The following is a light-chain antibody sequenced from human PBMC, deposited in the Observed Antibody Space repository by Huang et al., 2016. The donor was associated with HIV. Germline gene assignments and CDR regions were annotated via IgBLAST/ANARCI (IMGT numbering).Light chain of an antibody. CDR2: GAS. Sequence: EIVLTQSPDTLSLSPGERATVSCRASQSVTRNYLAWYQQRPGQAPKLPIYGASTRATGIPVRFSGIGSGTDFTLTISRLAPEDFAVYYCQQFGSSPPYSFGQGTKLEIK. CDR1: QSVTRNY. CDR3: QQFGSSPPYS. V-gene: IGKV3-20*01. J-gene: IGKJ2*03.